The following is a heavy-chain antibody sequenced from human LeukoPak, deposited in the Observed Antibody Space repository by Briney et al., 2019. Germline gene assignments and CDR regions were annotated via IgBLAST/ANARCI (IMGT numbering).Heavy chain of an antibody. D-gene: IGHD6-13*01. Sequence: SETLTLTCTVSGGSISSNFYYWGWIRQPPGKGLEWIGSIFHRGNTFYTPSLKSRVTISVDTSRNQFSLRLTSVTAADTAIYYCARLQIAAAVPYYFDYWGQGTLVTVSS. CDR1: GGSISSNFYY. V-gene: IGHV4-39*01. J-gene: IGHJ4*02. CDR2: IFHRGNT. CDR3: ARLQIAAAVPYYFDY.